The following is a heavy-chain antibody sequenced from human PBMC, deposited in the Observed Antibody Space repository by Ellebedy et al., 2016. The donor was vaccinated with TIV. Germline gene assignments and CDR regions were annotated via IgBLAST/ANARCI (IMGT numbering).Heavy chain of an antibody. D-gene: IGHD3-10*01. CDR2: INSNGHST. J-gene: IGHJ4*02. V-gene: IGHV3-64D*06. CDR1: GYSFINYA. CDR3: VHDLRYYYGSGLGH. Sequence: PGGSLRLSCSASGYSFINYAMHWVRQAPGKGLEHVSAINSNGHSTYYADSVKDRFTISRDNSQNMLSLQMTSLRADDTAVYHCVHDLRYYYGSGLGHWGQGTPVTVSS.